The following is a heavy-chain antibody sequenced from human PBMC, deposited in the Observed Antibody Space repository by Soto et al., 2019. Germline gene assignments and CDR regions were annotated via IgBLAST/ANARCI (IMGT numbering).Heavy chain of an antibody. CDR2: IVVGSGNT. D-gene: IGHD2-2*01. J-gene: IGHJ6*03. CDR3: AAGYCSSTSCPLYYYYYMDV. CDR1: GFTFTSSA. Sequence: SVKVSCKASGFTFTSSAMQWVRQARGQRLEWIGWIVVGSGNTNYAQKFQERVTITRDMSTSTAYMELSSLRSEDTAVYYCAAGYCSSTSCPLYYYYYMDVWGKGTTVTVSS. V-gene: IGHV1-58*02.